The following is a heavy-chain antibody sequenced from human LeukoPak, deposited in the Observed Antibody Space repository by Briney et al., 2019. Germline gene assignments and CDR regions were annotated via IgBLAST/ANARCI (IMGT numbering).Heavy chain of an antibody. J-gene: IGHJ4*02. Sequence: PSGTLSLTCAVSGDSFSRGNWWSLVRQPPGKGLEWIGEIYDSGSTNCNPSLKSRVTMSVDKSKNQISLNLRSVTAADTAVYYCVRFPHASGSDYWGQGTLVTVSS. V-gene: IGHV4-4*02. CDR2: IYDSGST. D-gene: IGHD6-19*01. CDR1: GDSFSRGNW. CDR3: VRFPHASGSDY.